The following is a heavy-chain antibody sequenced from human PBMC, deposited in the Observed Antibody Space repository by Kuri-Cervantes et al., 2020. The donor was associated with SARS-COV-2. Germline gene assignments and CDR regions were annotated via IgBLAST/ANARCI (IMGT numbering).Heavy chain of an antibody. D-gene: IGHD1-26*01. CDR1: GFTFYDYG. V-gene: IGHV3-30*02. J-gene: IGHJ6*02. CDR2: VLNDGRSK. CDR3: AKMGPGGDLHYYYGMDV. Sequence: GGSLRLSCVASGFTFYDYGFHWVRQAPGKGLQWVAVVLNDGRSKFYSESVRGRFTISKDNSRDTVHLQMTSLTVEDTAIYFCAKMGPGGDLHYYYGMDVWSPGTTVTVSS.